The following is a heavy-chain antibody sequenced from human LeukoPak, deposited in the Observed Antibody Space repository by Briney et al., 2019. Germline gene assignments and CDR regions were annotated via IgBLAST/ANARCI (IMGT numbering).Heavy chain of an antibody. J-gene: IGHJ3*01. Sequence: GGSLRLSCAASGFTFNKFAMTWVHQAPGKGLEWVSTIADAGTYYADSVKGRFIISRDNSKNMLYLQLNSLRADDTAMYYCAKNLGPFDVRGQGTMVTVSS. CDR3: AKNLGPFDV. D-gene: IGHD3-16*01. V-gene: IGHV3-23*01. CDR2: IADAGT. CDR1: GFTFNKFA.